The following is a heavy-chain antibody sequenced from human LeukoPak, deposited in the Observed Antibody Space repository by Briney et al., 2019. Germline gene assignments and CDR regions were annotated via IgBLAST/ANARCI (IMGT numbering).Heavy chain of an antibody. CDR3: AREYYYGSGSYSP. CDR2: ISGSDGST. V-gene: IGHV3-23*01. Sequence: GGSLRLSCAASGFTFSNYAMTWVRQAPGKGLEWVSSISGSDGSTYYADSVKGRFTTSRDNVKNSLYLQMNSLRDEDTAVYYCAREYYYGSGSYSPWGQGILVTVSS. CDR1: GFTFSNYA. J-gene: IGHJ5*02. D-gene: IGHD3-10*01.